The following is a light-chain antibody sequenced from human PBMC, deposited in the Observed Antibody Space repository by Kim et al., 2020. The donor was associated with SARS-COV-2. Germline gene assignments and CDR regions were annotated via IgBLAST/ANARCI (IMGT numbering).Light chain of an antibody. V-gene: IGKV3-11*01. J-gene: IGKJ5*01. CDR2: DAS. CDR1: QSVSSY. CDR3: QQRSNWPL. Sequence: SLSPGERATRSVRASQSVSSYLAWYQQKPGQAPRLLIDDASNRATGIPARFSGSGSGTDFTLTISSLEPEDFAVYYCQQRSNWPLFGQGTRLEIK.